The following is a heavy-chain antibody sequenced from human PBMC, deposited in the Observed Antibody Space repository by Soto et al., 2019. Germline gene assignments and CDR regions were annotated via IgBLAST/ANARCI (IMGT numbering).Heavy chain of an antibody. J-gene: IGHJ6*02. CDR2: INHSGST. CDR1: GGSFSGYY. D-gene: IGHD4-17*01. Sequence: QVQLQQWGAGLLKPSETLSLTCAVYGGSFSGYYWSWIRQPPGKGLEWIGEINHSGSTNYNPSLKSRVTISVDTSKTQFSLKLSSVTAADTAVYYCATGRAVTTHYYYYGMDVWGQGTTVTVSS. V-gene: IGHV4-34*01. CDR3: ATGRAVTTHYYYYGMDV.